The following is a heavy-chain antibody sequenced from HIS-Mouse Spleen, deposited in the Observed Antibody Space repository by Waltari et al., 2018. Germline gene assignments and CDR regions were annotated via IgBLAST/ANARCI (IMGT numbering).Heavy chain of an antibody. CDR3: AREVPTSSSWYDWYFGL. Sequence: QLQLQESGPGLVKPSETLSLTCTVPGGSITSSSYYWGWIPQPPGKGLGWIGRIYYRSKIDSNPSLKSGVTKSVEKSQDQFSLTRSAVTAADTAVYYCAREVPTSSSWYDWYFGLWGRGTLVTVSS. D-gene: IGHD6-13*01. J-gene: IGHJ2*01. CDR1: GGSITSSSYY. V-gene: IGHV4-39*07. CDR2: IYYRSKI.